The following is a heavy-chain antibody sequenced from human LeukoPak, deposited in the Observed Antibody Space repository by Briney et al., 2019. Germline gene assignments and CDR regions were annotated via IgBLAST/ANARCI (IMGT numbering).Heavy chain of an antibody. D-gene: IGHD3-22*01. Sequence: PETLSLTCTLSLGSTVSTGYYWGWSRQPPGKGLGWMGRIYYSGSTSSNPPLKGRATISVARSRNQFSRKRRSVTAGDPARYNCARHGYPHAAACGGQRTLVTLSS. V-gene: IGHV4-39*01. CDR1: LGSTVSTGYY. J-gene: IGHJ4*02. CDR2: IYYSGST. CDR3: ARHGYPHAAAC.